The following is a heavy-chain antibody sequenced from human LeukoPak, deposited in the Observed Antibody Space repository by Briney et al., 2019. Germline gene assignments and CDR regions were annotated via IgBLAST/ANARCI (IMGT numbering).Heavy chain of an antibody. V-gene: IGHV3-23*01. CDR3: AKEITTTGLITLDY. Sequence: GGSLRLSCTASGFTFSSYAMSWVRQAPGKGLEWVSAISGSGYDTYYPDSVRGRFTISRDNSRNTVCLQMNSLRAEDTAVYFCAKEITTTGLITLDYWGQGTPVTVSS. CDR2: ISGSGYDT. J-gene: IGHJ4*02. D-gene: IGHD1-1*01. CDR1: GFTFSSYA.